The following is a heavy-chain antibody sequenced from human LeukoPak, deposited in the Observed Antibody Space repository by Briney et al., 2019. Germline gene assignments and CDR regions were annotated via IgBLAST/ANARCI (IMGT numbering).Heavy chain of an antibody. D-gene: IGHD6-13*01. J-gene: IGHJ4*02. CDR3: ASTIPLAAAGTFDY. CDR1: GGTFISYA. CDR2: IIPIFGTA. V-gene: IGHV1-69*01. Sequence: GASVKVSCKASGGTFISYAISWVRQAPGQGLEWMGGIIPIFGTANYAQKFQGRVTITADESTSTAYMELSSLRSEDTAVYYCASTIPLAAAGTFDYWGQGTLVTVSS.